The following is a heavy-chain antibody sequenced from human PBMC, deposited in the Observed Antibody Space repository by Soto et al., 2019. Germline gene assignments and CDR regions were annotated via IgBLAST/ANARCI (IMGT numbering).Heavy chain of an antibody. D-gene: IGHD3-10*01. J-gene: IGHJ6*02. CDR1: GYTFTSYG. V-gene: IGHV1-18*01. CDR3: ARDLYGSGSYDYYYYYGMDV. Sequence: ASVKVSCKASGYTFTSYGISWVRQAPGQGLEWMGWISAYNGNTNYAQKLQGRVTMTTDTSTSTAYMELRSLRSDDTAVYYCARDLYGSGSYDYYYYYGMDVWGQGTTVTRLL. CDR2: ISAYNGNT.